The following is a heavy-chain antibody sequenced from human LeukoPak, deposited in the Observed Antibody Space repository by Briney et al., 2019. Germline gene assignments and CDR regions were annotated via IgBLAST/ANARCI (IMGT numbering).Heavy chain of an antibody. CDR3: ARGAGYYSFDY. CDR1: GFTFSSYG. D-gene: IGHD3-10*01. J-gene: IGHJ4*02. CDR2: IWYDGSNK. Sequence: PGRSLRLSCAASGFTFSSYGMHWVRQAPGKGLEWVAVIWYDGSNKYYADSVKGRFTISRDNSKNTLYLQMNSLRAEDTAVYYCARGAGYYSFDYWGQGTLVTVSS. V-gene: IGHV3-33*01.